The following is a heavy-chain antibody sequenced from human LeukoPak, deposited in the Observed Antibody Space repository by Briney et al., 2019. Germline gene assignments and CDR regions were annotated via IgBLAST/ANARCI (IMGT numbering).Heavy chain of an antibody. D-gene: IGHD1-26*01. Sequence: ASVTVSCKASGYTFNGYGINWVRQAPGQGLEWMGWISVYNGQTNYAHKFQGRVTMTTDTSTRTVYMELRSLRSDDTAVYYCARDSGWELQHFYFDHWGQGTLVTVSA. V-gene: IGHV1-18*01. CDR1: GYTFNGYG. CDR2: ISVYNGQT. CDR3: ARDSGWELQHFYFDH. J-gene: IGHJ4*02.